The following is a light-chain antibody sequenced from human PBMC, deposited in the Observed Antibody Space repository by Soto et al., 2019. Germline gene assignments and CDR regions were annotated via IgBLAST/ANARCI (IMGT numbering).Light chain of an antibody. CDR1: QSISNR. CDR3: QKFNSPPYT. CDR2: DAS. J-gene: IGKJ2*01. Sequence: DIQMTQSPSTLSASIGDRVTITCRASQSISNRLAWYQQKPGKAPKVLIYDASSLESGVPSRFSGSGSATDFSLTISSLQPEDVATYYCQKFNSPPYTFGQGTKLEIK. V-gene: IGKV1-5*01.